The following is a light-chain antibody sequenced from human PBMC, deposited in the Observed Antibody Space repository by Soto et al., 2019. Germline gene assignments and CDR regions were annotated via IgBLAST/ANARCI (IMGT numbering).Light chain of an antibody. CDR1: QSIGTW. CDR3: QQYNSYLYT. Sequence: DIQMTQSPSTLSASVGDRVTITCRASQSIGTWLAWYQQKPGKAPKLLIYDASTLESGVPLRFSGSGSGTDFTLTPSSLQPDDFATYYCQQYNSYLYTFGQGTKLEIK. CDR2: DAS. V-gene: IGKV1-5*01. J-gene: IGKJ2*01.